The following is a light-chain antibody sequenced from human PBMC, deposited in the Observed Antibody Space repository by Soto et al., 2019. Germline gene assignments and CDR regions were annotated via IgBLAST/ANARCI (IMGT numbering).Light chain of an antibody. CDR2: AAS. CDR3: HHYDSSPPYT. CDR1: RSFSSSY. V-gene: IGKV3-20*01. Sequence: EIVLTQSPGTLSLSPGERATLSCRASRSFSSSYLDLYQHKVGQAPRLLIYAASTRATDIPDRVSGSGSATDFTLTISRLEPEDSAVYYCHHYDSSPPYTFGQGTTLDI. J-gene: IGKJ2*01.